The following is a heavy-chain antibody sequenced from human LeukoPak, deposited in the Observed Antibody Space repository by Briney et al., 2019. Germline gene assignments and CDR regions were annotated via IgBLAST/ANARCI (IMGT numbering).Heavy chain of an antibody. CDR1: EFTYSSYR. CDR2: ICSISSYI. Sequence: PGGSLRLSCASSEFTYSSYRMNSARHAPGKGLEWVSSICSISSYIYYAHSVTGRFTISRVHAQNLPYLQMNSLRAEDTAVYYCARPPYSSSWYGDYWGQGTLVTVSS. CDR3: ARPPYSSSWYGDY. D-gene: IGHD6-13*01. J-gene: IGHJ4*02. V-gene: IGHV3-21*01.